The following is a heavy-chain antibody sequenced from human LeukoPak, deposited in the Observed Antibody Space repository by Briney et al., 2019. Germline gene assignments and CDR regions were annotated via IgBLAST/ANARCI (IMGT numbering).Heavy chain of an antibody. CDR1: GFTFSSYG. Sequence: GGSLRLSCAASGFTFSSYGMHWGRQAPGKGLEWVAVIWYDGSNKYYADSVKGRFTISRDNSKNTLYLQMNSLRAEDTAVYYRARGGLRYFDWGTCDYWGQGTLVTVSS. V-gene: IGHV3-33*01. CDR2: IWYDGSNK. D-gene: IGHD3-9*01. CDR3: ARGGLRYFDWGTCDY. J-gene: IGHJ4*02.